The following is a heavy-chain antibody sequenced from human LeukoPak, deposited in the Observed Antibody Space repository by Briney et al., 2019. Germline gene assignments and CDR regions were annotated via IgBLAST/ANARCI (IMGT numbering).Heavy chain of an antibody. CDR2: IYTSGST. D-gene: IGHD3-9*01. CDR3: ARDDWVY. J-gene: IGHJ4*02. V-gene: IGHV4-61*02. CDR1: GGSISSSNYY. Sequence: PSETLSLTCTVSGGSISSSNYYWSWIRQPAGKGLEWIGRIYTSGSTNYNPSLKSRFTISVDTSKNQFSVKLTSVTAADTAVYFCARDDWVYWGQGTLVTVSS.